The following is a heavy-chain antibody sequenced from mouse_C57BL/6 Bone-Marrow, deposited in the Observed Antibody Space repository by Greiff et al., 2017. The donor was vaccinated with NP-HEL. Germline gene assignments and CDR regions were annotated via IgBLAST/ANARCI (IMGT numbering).Heavy chain of an antibody. D-gene: IGHD1-1*01. CDR2: IDPSDSYT. CDR3: ARGILHYYGSSYAWFAY. V-gene: IGHV1-50*01. CDR1: GYTFTSYW. Sequence: QVQLQQPGAELVKPGASVKLSCKASGYTFTSYWMQWVKQRPGQGLEWIGEIDPSDSYTNYNQKFKGKATLTVDTSSSTAYMQLSSLTSEDSAVYYCARGILHYYGSSYAWFAYWGQGTLVTVSA. J-gene: IGHJ3*01.